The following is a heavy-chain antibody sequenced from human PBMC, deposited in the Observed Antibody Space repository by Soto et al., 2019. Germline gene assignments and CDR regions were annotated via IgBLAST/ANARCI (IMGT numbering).Heavy chain of an antibody. CDR1: GYTFTSYG. CDR2: ISAKNGNT. CDR3: ARGYSGSYMLDY. V-gene: IGHV1-18*01. J-gene: IGHJ4*02. Sequence: VSCKASGYTFTSYGISWVRQAPGQGLEWMGWISAKNGNTNYAQKLQGRVTMTTDTSTSTAYMELSSLRSEDTAVYYCARGYSGSYMLDYWGQGTLVTVSS. D-gene: IGHD1-26*01.